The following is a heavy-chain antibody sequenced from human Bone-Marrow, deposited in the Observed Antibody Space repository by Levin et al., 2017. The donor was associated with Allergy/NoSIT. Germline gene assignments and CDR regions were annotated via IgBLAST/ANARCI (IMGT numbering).Heavy chain of an antibody. CDR1: GYTFTSYV. CDR3: ARENYDSSGYYLHFDS. V-gene: IGHV1-18*01. D-gene: IGHD3-22*01. Sequence: ASVKVSCEASGYTFTSYVISWVRQAPGQGPEWLGWSSAYNGKTKYAQNFQGRVTMTTDRSTSTAYMELRSLISDDTAVYYCARENYDSSGYYLHFDSWGQGALVTVSS. CDR2: SSAYNGKT. J-gene: IGHJ4*02.